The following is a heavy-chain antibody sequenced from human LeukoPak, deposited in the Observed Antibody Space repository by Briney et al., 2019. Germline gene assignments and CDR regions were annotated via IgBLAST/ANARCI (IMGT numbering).Heavy chain of an antibody. CDR2: IYYSGST. CDR1: GGSISSYY. D-gene: IGHD3-10*01. CDR3: ARVARWFGETWPNWFDP. J-gene: IGHJ5*02. V-gene: IGHV4-59*01. Sequence: SETLSLTCTVSGGSISSYYWSWIRQPPGKGLEWIGYIYYSGSTNYNPSLKSRVTISVDTSKNQFSLKLSSVTAADTAVYYCARVARWFGETWPNWFDPWGQGTLVTVSS.